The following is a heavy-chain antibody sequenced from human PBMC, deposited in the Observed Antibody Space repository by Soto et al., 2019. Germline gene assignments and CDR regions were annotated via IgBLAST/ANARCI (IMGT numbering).Heavy chain of an antibody. CDR2: IRSKANSYAT. V-gene: IGHV3-73*01. J-gene: IGHJ6*02. CDR1: GFTFSGSA. CDR3: TRTVRITMVRGVMDMDV. Sequence: EVQLVESGGGLVQPGGSLKLSCAASGFTFSGSAMHWVRQASGKGLEWVGRIRSKANSYATAYAASVKGRFTISRDDSKNTAYLQMNSLKTEDTAVYYCTRTVRITMVRGVMDMDVWGQGTTVTVSS. D-gene: IGHD3-10*01.